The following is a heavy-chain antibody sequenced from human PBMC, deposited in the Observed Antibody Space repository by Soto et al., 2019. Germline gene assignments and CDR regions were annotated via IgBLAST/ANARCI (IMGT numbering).Heavy chain of an antibody. V-gene: IGHV1-69*13. J-gene: IGHJ5*02. CDR2: IIPIFGTA. Sequence: GASVKVSCKASGGTFSSYAISWVRQAPGQGLEWMGGIIPIFGTANYAQKFQGRVTITADESTSTAYMELSSLRSEDTAVYYCARAGELANWFDPWGQGTLVTVSS. D-gene: IGHD1-7*01. CDR3: ARAGELANWFDP. CDR1: GGTFSSYA.